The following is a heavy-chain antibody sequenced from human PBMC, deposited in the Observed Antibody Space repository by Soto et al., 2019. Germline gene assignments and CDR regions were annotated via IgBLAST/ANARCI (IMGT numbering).Heavy chain of an antibody. Sequence: SQTMSLTCTVGDDCITSSTYYWDRNRQPPGKGLEWIGSIYYSGSTYYNPSLKSQVTISVDTSKNQFSLKLSSVTAADTAVYYCASPKIAFYNWFDPRGQGTLVTVSS. CDR1: DDCITSSTYY. D-gene: IGHD3-3*02. J-gene: IGHJ5*02. CDR2: IYYSGST. V-gene: IGHV4-39*01. CDR3: ASPKIAFYNWFDP.